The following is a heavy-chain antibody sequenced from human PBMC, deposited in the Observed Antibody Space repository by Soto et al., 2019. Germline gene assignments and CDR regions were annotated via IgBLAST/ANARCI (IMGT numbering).Heavy chain of an antibody. D-gene: IGHD5-18*01. CDR3: AKVMIKDTAMVTADY. V-gene: IGHV3-30*18. J-gene: IGHJ4*02. Sequence: QVQLVESGGGVVQPGRSLRLSCSASGFTFSSYGMHWVRQAPGKGLEWVAVISYDGSNKYYADSVKGRFTISRDNSKNTMYLQMNSLRAEDTAVYYCAKVMIKDTAMVTADYWGQGTLVTVSS. CDR2: ISYDGSNK. CDR1: GFTFSSYG.